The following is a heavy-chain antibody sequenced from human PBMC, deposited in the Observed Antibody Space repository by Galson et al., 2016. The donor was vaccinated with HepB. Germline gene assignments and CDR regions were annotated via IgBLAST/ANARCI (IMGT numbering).Heavy chain of an antibody. V-gene: IGHV1-8*01. D-gene: IGHD2/OR15-2a*01. CDR2: MNPDSGNS. Sequence: SVKVSCKASGYTFHNYDINWVRQATGQGLEWMGWMNPDSGNSGYAQIFQGRVILTMNASISTAYMELSTLRSEDTAVYYCARVPTYWQRTTNCNERDGVFDSWVQGTLVTVAS. J-gene: IGHJ5*01. CDR1: GYTFHNYD. CDR3: ARVPTYWQRTTNCNERDGVFDS.